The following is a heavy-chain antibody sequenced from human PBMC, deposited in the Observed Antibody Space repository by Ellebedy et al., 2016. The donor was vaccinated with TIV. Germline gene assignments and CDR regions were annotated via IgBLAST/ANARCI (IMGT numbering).Heavy chain of an antibody. Sequence: GGSLRLSCAASGFTFSSYWMSWVRQAPGKGLEWVANIKQDGSEKYYVDSVKGRFTISRDNAKNSLYLQMNSLRAEDTAVYYCARVGRGYSVNGDYYYYYYMDVWGKGTTVTVSS. D-gene: IGHD2-21*01. CDR3: ARVGRGYSVNGDYYYYYYMDV. CDR2: IKQDGSEK. CDR1: GFTFSSYW. V-gene: IGHV3-7*01. J-gene: IGHJ6*03.